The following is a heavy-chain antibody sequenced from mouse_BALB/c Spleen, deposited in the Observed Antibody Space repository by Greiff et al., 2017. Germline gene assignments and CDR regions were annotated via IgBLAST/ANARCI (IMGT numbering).Heavy chain of an antibody. D-gene: IGHD2-3*01. CDR2: ISTYYGDA. J-gene: IGHJ4*01. V-gene: IGHV1S137*01. Sequence: QGQLQQSGAELVRPGVSVKISCKGSGYTFTDYAMHWVKQSHAKSLEWIGVISTYYGDASYNQKFKGKATMTVDKSSSTAYMELARLTSEDSAIYYCARSRGYFYAMDYWGQGTSVTVSS. CDR3: ARSRGYFYAMDY. CDR1: GYTFTDYA.